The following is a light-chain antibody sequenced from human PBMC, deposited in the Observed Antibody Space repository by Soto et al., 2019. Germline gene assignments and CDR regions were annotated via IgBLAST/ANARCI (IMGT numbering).Light chain of an antibody. CDR2: NVN. CDR3: LSHTTRRIYV. CDR1: NSDIGAYDY. V-gene: IGLV2-14*03. Sequence: QSALTQPASVSGSPGQSITISCSGTNSDIGAYDYVSWYQQHPGKPPKLIIYNVNNRPSGVSFRFSGSKSANTASLTISGLQTEDEADHYCLSHTTRRIYVFGPGTKLTVL. J-gene: IGLJ1*01.